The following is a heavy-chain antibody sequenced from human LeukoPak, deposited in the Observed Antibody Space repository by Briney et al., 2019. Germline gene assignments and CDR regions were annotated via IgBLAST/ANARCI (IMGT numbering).Heavy chain of an antibody. J-gene: IGHJ4*02. D-gene: IGHD6-13*01. CDR3: ARVHKESSSWAH. Sequence: GGSLRLSCAASGFAFSSYAMRWVRQAPGKGLEWVANIKQDGSEKYYVDSVKGRFTISRDNAKNSLYLQMNSLRVEDTAVYYCARVHKESSSWAHWGQGTLVTVSS. V-gene: IGHV3-7*01. CDR2: IKQDGSEK. CDR1: GFAFSSYA.